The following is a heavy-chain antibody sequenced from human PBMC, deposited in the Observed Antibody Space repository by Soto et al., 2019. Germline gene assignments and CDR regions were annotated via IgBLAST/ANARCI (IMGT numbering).Heavy chain of an antibody. D-gene: IGHD3-22*01. Sequence: SETLSLTCAVSGTSISSTFWWTWVRQPPGKALEWIGEIYHSGSTKYNPSLKSRVTISVDKSNNQFSLELRAVTAADTAVYYCAKDFVYDSSGFLPYFDYWGQGALVTVSS. J-gene: IGHJ4*02. CDR2: IYHSGST. CDR3: AKDFVYDSSGFLPYFDY. CDR1: GTSISSTFW. V-gene: IGHV4-4*02.